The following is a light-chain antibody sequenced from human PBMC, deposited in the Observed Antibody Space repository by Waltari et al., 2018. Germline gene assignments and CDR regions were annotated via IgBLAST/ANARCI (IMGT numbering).Light chain of an antibody. V-gene: IGLV2-23*03. CDR2: ECS. CDR1: SSDVGSYNL. Sequence: QSALTQPASVSGSPGQSITISCTGISSDVGSYNLIFWYQQHPGKAPKLMIYECSKWPSGDATRFSGSQAGTTASLTLSRLQGRDEADDSCCSYALGNTLPYVFGTGNKVNFL. J-gene: IGLJ1*01. CDR3: CSYALGNTLPYV.